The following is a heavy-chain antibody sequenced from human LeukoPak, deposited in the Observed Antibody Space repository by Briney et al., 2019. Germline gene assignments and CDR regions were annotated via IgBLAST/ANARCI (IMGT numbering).Heavy chain of an antibody. J-gene: IGHJ5*02. CDR1: GFTFSSYW. CDR3: ARSYCSSTSCYEPHRINWFDP. CDR2: IKQDGSEK. Sequence: GGSLRLSCAASGFTFSSYWMSWVRQAPGKGLEWVANIKQDGSEKYYVDSVKGRFTISRDNAKNSLYPQMNSLRAEDTAVYYCARSYCSSTSCYEPHRINWFDPWGQGTLVTVSS. D-gene: IGHD2-2*01. V-gene: IGHV3-7*01.